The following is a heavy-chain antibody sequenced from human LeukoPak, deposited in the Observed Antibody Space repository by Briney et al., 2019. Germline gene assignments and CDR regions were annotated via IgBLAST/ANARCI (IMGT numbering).Heavy chain of an antibody. V-gene: IGHV3-9*03. CDR1: GFTFHDYA. D-gene: IGHD3/OR15-3a*01. Sequence: PGGSLRLSCAASGFTFHDYAMHWVRQVPGKGLEWVSGITWNSGSVLYADSVRGRFTISRDNAKNSLYLQMNSLRPEDMAFYYCAKGLGVATLIVDALDMWGQGTMVTV. CDR2: ITWNSGSV. CDR3: AKGLGVATLIVDALDM. J-gene: IGHJ3*02.